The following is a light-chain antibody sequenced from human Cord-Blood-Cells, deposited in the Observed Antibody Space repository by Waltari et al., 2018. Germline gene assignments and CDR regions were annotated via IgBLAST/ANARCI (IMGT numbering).Light chain of an antibody. J-gene: IGKJ2*03. V-gene: IGKV1-5*03. CDR3: QQYNSYSYS. Sequence: DIQMTQSPSTLSASVGDRVTITCRAIQSISSWLAWYQQKPGKAPKHLIYKASSLESGVPSRFSGSGSGTEFTLTISSLQPDDFATYYCQQYNSYSYSFGQGTKLEIK. CDR1: QSISSW. CDR2: KAS.